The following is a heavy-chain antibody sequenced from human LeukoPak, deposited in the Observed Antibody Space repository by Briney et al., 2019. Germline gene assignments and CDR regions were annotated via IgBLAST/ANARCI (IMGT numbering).Heavy chain of an antibody. CDR3: ARQSRYYYYYYMDV. J-gene: IGHJ6*03. CDR2: IYYSGST. CDR1: GGSISSSSYY. V-gene: IGHV4-39*01. Sequence: SETLSLTCTVSGGSISSSSYYWGWIRQPPGKGLEWIGSIYYSGSTYYNPSLKSRVTISVDTSKNQFSLKLSSVTAADTAVYYCARQSRYYYYYYMDVWGKGTTVTISS.